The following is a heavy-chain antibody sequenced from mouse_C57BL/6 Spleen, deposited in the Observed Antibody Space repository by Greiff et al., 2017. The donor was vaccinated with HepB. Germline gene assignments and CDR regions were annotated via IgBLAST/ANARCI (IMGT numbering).Heavy chain of an antibody. J-gene: IGHJ4*01. Sequence: QVQLQQPGAELVKPGASVKLSCKASGYTFTSYWMQWVKQRPGQGLEWIGEIDPSDSYTNYNQKFKGKATLTVDTSSSTAYMQLSSLTSEDSAVYYCARRGGLLYAMDYWGQGTSVTVSS. CDR1: GYTFTSYW. D-gene: IGHD1-1*01. CDR2: IDPSDSYT. CDR3: ARRGGLLYAMDY. V-gene: IGHV1-50*01.